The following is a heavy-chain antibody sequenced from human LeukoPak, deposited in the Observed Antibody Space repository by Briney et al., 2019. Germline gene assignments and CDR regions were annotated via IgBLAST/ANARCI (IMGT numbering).Heavy chain of an antibody. Sequence: GASVKVSCKASGGTFSSYAISWERQAPGQGLEWMGGIIPIFGTANYAQKFQGRVTITTDESTSTAYMELSSLRSEDTAVYYCAREPPSPSGWPSSGYYFDYWGQGTLVTVSS. D-gene: IGHD6-25*01. CDR1: GGTFSSYA. V-gene: IGHV1-69*05. CDR2: IIPIFGTA. CDR3: AREPPSPSGWPSSGYYFDY. J-gene: IGHJ4*02.